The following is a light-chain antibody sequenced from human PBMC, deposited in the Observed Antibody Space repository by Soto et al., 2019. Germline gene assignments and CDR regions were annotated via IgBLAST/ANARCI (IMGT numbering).Light chain of an antibody. Sequence: EIVMTQSPATLSVSPGERATLSCRASESVSSNLAWYQQKPGQAPRLLIYGASTGGTGIPARFSGSGSGTEFTLTISSLQSEDFAVYYCQQYNNWQWTFGQGTKVEIK. J-gene: IGKJ1*01. CDR3: QQYNNWQWT. V-gene: IGKV3-15*01. CDR1: ESVSSN. CDR2: GAS.